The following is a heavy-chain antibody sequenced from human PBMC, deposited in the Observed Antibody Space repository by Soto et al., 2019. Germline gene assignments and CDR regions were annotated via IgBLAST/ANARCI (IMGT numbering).Heavy chain of an antibody. J-gene: IGHJ5*02. CDR1: GGTFSSYA. CDR3: AKDPEASYNWFDP. CDR2: INPNTGGT. Sequence: ASVKVSCKASGGTFSSYAISWVRQAPGQGLEWMGWINPNTGGTKYAQKFQGRVTMTRDTSISTAYMELSRLKSDDTAVYYCAKDPEASYNWFDPWGQGTLVTVSS. V-gene: IGHV1-2*02.